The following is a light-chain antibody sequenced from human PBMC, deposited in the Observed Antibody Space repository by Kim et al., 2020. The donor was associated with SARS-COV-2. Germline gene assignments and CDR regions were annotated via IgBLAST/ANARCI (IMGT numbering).Light chain of an antibody. CDR2: EDN. CDR3: QSYGSSIRV. V-gene: IGLV6-57*03. J-gene: IGLJ3*02. Sequence: GKTVTISCTRISGSIASDYVQWYQQRPGSAPTTVIYEDNQRPSGVPYRFSGSIDTSSNSASLTISGLTTEDEADYYCQSYGSSIRVFGGWTQLTVL. CDR1: SGSIASDY.